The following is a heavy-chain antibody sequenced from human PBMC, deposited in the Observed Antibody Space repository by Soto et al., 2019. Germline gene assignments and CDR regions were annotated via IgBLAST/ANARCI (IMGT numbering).Heavy chain of an antibody. D-gene: IGHD3-3*01. J-gene: IGHJ6*02. Sequence: GASVKVSCKASGDTFTSYDSNWVRQATGQGLEWMGWMNPNSGSTGYAQKFQGRVTMTRNTAISTAYMELSSLRSEDTAVYYCARFPAYYDFWSGRGYSYYGMHARREATTVTVSS. CDR3: ARFPAYYDFWSGRGYSYYGMHA. V-gene: IGHV1-8*01. CDR2: MNPNSGST. CDR1: GDTFTSYD.